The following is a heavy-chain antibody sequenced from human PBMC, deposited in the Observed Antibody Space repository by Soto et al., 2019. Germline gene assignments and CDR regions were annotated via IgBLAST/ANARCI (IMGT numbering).Heavy chain of an antibody. Sequence: SETLSLTCTVSGGSISSYYWSWIRQPPGKGLEWIGYIYYSGSTNYNPSLKSRVTISVDTSKNQFSLKLSSVTAADTAVYYCARDRGWLRSGGLFDYWGQGTLVTVYS. V-gene: IGHV4-59*01. D-gene: IGHD5-12*01. CDR3: ARDRGWLRSGGLFDY. J-gene: IGHJ4*02. CDR1: GGSISSYY. CDR2: IYYSGST.